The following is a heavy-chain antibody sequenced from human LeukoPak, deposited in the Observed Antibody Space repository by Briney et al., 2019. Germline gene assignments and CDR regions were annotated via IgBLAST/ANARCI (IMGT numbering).Heavy chain of an antibody. J-gene: IGHJ4*02. CDR3: TRDQEGSDY. Sequence: GGSLRLSCVASGFTFSTYSMNWVRQAPGKGLEWVSYIASSSSAKYYADSVKGRFTISRDNAENSLYLQMNSLRAEDTAVYYCTRDQEGSDYWGQGTLVTVSS. CDR2: IASSSSAK. CDR1: GFTFSTYS. V-gene: IGHV3-48*01.